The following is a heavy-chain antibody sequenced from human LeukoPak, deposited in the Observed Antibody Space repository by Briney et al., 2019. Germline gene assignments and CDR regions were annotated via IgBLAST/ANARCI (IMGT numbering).Heavy chain of an antibody. Sequence: GGSLRLSCAASGFTFSSNWMHWVRQAPGKGLVWVSRIKSDGSSRFYADSVRGRFTISRDNAKNTLYLQMNSLRAEDTAVYYCAKDLYSGYEKYYFDYWGQGTLVTVSS. CDR1: GFTFSSNW. CDR2: IKSDGSSR. CDR3: AKDLYSGYEKYYFDY. J-gene: IGHJ4*02. V-gene: IGHV3-74*01. D-gene: IGHD5-12*01.